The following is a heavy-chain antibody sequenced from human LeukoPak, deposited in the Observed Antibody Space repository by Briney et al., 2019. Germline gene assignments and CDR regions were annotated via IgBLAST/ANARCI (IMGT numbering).Heavy chain of an antibody. D-gene: IGHD6-13*01. CDR2: VSAYNGNT. J-gene: IGHJ5*02. CDR1: GYTFTSYG. CDR3: ARDRSIAAARNWFDP. V-gene: IGHV1-18*01. Sequence: ASVKVSCKASGYTFTSYGISWVRQAPGQGHEWMGWVSAYNGNTNYAQKLQGRVTMTTDTSTSTAYMELRSLRSDDTAVYYCARDRSIAAARNWFDPWGQGTLVTVSS.